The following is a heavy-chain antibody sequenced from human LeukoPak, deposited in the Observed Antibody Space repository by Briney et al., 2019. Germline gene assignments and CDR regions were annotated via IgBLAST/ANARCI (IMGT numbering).Heavy chain of an antibody. CDR2: ISGSGGST. V-gene: IGHV3-23*01. CDR1: GFTFSSYA. D-gene: IGHD6-6*01. J-gene: IGHJ4*02. CDR3: AKDGTYSSSPGVSYFDY. Sequence: GSLRLSCAASGFTFSSYAMSWVRQAPGKGLEWVSAISGSGGSTYYADSVKGRFTISRDNSKNTLYLQMNSLRAEDTAVYYCAKDGTYSSSPGVSYFDYWGQGTLVTVSS.